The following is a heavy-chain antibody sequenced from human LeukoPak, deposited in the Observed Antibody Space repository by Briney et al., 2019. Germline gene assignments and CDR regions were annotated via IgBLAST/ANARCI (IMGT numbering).Heavy chain of an antibody. CDR1: GFTFSSYS. Sequence: GGSLRLSWAASGFTFSSYSMSWVRQAPGKGREWVSSISGRGASTYYADSVKGRFTISRDNSKKPLYLQMTSLRAEDTAVYYCAKDRTGYCSSTSCPHSELDYWGQGTLVTVSS. D-gene: IGHD2-2*01. J-gene: IGHJ4*02. CDR3: AKDRTGYCSSTSCPHSELDY. CDR2: ISGRGAST. V-gene: IGHV3-23*01.